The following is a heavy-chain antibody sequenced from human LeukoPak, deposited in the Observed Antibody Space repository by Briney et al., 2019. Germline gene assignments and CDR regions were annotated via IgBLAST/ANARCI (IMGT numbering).Heavy chain of an antibody. D-gene: IGHD6-13*01. CDR1: GGSTSSYY. J-gene: IGHJ5*02. V-gene: IGHV4-59*08. CDR3: ARLSSSRTGVFDP. Sequence: KTSETLSLTCTVSGGSTSSYYWSWIRQPPGKGLEWIGYIYYSGNTNYNPSLKSRVTISVDTSKNQFSLNLTSMTAADTAVYYCARLSSSRTGVFDPWGQGTLVTVSS. CDR2: IYYSGNT.